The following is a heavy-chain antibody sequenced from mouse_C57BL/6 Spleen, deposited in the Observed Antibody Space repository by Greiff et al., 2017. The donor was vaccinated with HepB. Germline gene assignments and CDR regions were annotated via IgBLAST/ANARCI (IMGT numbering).Heavy chain of an antibody. J-gene: IGHJ2*01. CDR2: IWTGGGT. Sequence: VQLVESGPGLVAPSQSLSITCTVSGFSLTSYAISWVRQPPGKGLEWLGVIWTGGGTNYNSALKSRLSISKDNSKSQVFLKMNSLQTDDTARYYCARKATVVAGNYFDYWGQGTTLTVSS. D-gene: IGHD1-1*01. V-gene: IGHV2-9-1*01. CDR3: ARKATVVAGNYFDY. CDR1: GFSLTSYA.